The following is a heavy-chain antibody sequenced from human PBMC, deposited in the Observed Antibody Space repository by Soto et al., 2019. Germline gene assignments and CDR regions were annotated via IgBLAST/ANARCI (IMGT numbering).Heavy chain of an antibody. Sequence: ASVKVSCKTSGYTFTNYPITWVQQAPGQGLEWVGWISAYSGGTNYAQNLQGRVTMTTDTFTSTVYMELRSLRYDDTAVYYCARDLGGVLMALDPWGQGTLVTVSS. V-gene: IGHV1-18*04. CDR2: ISAYSGGT. CDR1: GYTFTNYP. D-gene: IGHD2-8*01. CDR3: ARDLGGVLMALDP. J-gene: IGHJ5*02.